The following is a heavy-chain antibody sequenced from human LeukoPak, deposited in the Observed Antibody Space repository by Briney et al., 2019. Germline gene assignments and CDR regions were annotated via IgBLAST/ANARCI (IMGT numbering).Heavy chain of an antibody. D-gene: IGHD1-20*01. V-gene: IGHV1-18*01. Sequence: ASVKVSCKASGCTFTSYGISWVRQAPGQGLEWMGWISAYNGNTNYAQKLQGRVTMTTDTSTSTAYMELRSLRSDDTAVYYCARDSSPYNWNYVVYWGQGTLVTVSS. CDR3: ARDSSPYNWNYVVY. CDR2: ISAYNGNT. CDR1: GCTFTSYG. J-gene: IGHJ4*02.